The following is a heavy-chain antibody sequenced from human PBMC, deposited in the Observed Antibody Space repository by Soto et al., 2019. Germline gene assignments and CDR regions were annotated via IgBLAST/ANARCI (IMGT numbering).Heavy chain of an antibody. CDR2: IYYSGST. Sequence: SETLSLTCSVSGDSIGRNYWSWIRQPPGKGLEWIGYIYYSGSTYYNPSLKSRVTISVDTSKNQFSLKLSSVTAADTAVYYCARDRTIFGVTTIDYWGQGTLVTVSS. CDR1: GDSIGRNY. D-gene: IGHD3-3*01. CDR3: ARDRTIFGVTTIDY. V-gene: IGHV4-59*12. J-gene: IGHJ4*02.